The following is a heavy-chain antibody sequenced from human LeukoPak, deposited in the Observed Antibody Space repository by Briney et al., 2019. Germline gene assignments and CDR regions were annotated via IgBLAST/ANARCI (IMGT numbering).Heavy chain of an antibody. D-gene: IGHD3-16*01. V-gene: IGHV3-30*18. J-gene: IGHJ5*02. CDR2: ISYDGSNK. Sequence: GGSLRLSCAASGFTFSSYGMHWVRQAPGKGLEWVAVISYDGSNKYYADSVKGRFTISRDNSKNTLYLQMNSLRAEDTAVYYCAKAYYDYLWGQGTLVTVSS. CDR3: AKAYYDYL. CDR1: GFTFSSYG.